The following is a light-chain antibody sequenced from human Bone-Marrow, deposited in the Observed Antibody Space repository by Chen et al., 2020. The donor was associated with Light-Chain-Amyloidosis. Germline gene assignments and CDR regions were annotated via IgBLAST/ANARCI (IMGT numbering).Light chain of an antibody. J-gene: IGLJ3*02. CDR1: NIGSTS. CDR2: DDS. CDR3: QVWDRSSDRPV. V-gene: IGLV3-21*02. Sequence: SYVLTQPSSVSVAPGQTDTIACGGNNIGSTSVHWYQQTPGQAPLLVVDDDSDRPSGIPERLSGSNSGNTATLTISRVEAGDEADYYCQVWDRSSDRPVFGGGTKLTVL.